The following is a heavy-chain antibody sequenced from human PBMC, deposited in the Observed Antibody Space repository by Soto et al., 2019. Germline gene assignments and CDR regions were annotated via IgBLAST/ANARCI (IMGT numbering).Heavy chain of an antibody. CDR3: AKVFKYCSSWYRGVYGYYYYGMDV. CDR2: ISGSGGST. CDR1: GFTFSSYA. J-gene: IGHJ6*02. D-gene: IGHD6-13*01. V-gene: IGHV3-23*01. Sequence: SGGSLRLSCAASGFTFSSYAMSWVRQAPGKGLEWVSAISGSGGSTYYADSVKGRFTISRDNSKNTLYLQMNSLRAEDTTVYYCAKVFKYCSSWYRGVYGYYYYGMDVWGQGTTVTVS.